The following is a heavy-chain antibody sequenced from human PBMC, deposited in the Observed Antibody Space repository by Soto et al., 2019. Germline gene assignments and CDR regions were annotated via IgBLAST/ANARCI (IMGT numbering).Heavy chain of an antibody. D-gene: IGHD2-2*01. CDR3: ARKQRKPAAIWN. V-gene: IGHV4-28*01. J-gene: IGHJ4*02. Sequence: PSETLSLTCVVSGYSINSNNWWGWIRQPPGKGLEWIGDIYYTGTTYYNPSLKSRVTMSVDTAKDQFSLRLSSVTAVDTAVYYCARKQRKPAAIWNWGQGTLGTVSA. CDR1: GYSINSNNW. CDR2: IYYTGTT.